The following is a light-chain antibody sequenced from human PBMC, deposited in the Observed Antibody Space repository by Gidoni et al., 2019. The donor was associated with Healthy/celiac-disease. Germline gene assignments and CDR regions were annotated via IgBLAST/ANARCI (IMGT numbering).Light chain of an antibody. CDR2: GAS. CDR3: QQYNNWPYT. V-gene: IGKV3-15*01. CDR1: QSVSSN. Sequence: EIVMTQSPATLSVSPGERATLSCRASQSVSSNLAWYQQKPGQAPRLLIYGASTRATGIPASVSGSGSGTEFTLTISSLQSEDFAVYHCQQYNNWPYTFGQGTKLEIK. J-gene: IGKJ2*01.